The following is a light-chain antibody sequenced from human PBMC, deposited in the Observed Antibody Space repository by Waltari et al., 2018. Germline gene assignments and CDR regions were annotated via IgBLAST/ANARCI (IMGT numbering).Light chain of an antibody. CDR2: GAS. V-gene: IGKV3-20*01. CDR3: QQYGSSPLYT. Sequence: ELVLTQSPGTLSLSPGERATLSCRARQSVSSSYLAWYQQQPGQATRLLIYGASSRASGIPDRFSGSGSGTDFTLTISRLEPEDFAVYYCQQYGSSPLYTFGQGTKLEIK. CDR1: QSVSSSY. J-gene: IGKJ2*01.